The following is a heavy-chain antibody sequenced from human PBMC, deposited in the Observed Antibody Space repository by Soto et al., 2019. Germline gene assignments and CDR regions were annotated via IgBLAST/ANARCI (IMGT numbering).Heavy chain of an antibody. CDR3: ARVSVIVAGRGFDP. CDR2: SSSSSSYI. CDR1: GFTFSSYS. D-gene: IGHD5-12*01. Sequence: GGSLRLSCAASGFTFSSYSMNWVRQAPGKGLEWVSSSSSSSSYIYYADSVKGRFTISRDNAKNSLYLQMNSLRAEDTAVYYCARVSVIVAGRGFDPWGQGTLVTVSS. J-gene: IGHJ5*02. V-gene: IGHV3-21*01.